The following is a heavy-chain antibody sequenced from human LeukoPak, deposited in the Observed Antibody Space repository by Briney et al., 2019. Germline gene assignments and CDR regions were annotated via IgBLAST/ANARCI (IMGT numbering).Heavy chain of an antibody. CDR2: IYTSGST. J-gene: IGHJ5*02. CDR3: ARVVSVVVPAAIHRWFDP. D-gene: IGHD2-2*02. V-gene: IGHV4-4*07. CDR1: GGSNSSYY. Sequence: SETLSLTCTVSGGSNSSYYWSWIRQPAGKGLEWIGRIYTSGSTNYNPSLKSRVTMSVDTSKNQFSLKLSSVTAADTAVYYCARVVSVVVPAAIHRWFDPWGQGTLVTVSS.